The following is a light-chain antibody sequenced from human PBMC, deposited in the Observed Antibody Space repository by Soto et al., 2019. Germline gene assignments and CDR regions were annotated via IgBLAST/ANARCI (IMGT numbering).Light chain of an antibody. CDR3: QSYDTSLRDYV. V-gene: IGLV1-40*01. CDR2: SNT. J-gene: IGLJ1*01. CDR1: SSNIGAYYD. Sequence: QSVLAQPPSVSGAPGQGVTISCTGSSSNIGAYYDVHWYQQVPGTAPKLLIFSNTNRPSGVPDRFSGSKSGTSASLAITGLQAEDEADYYCQSYDTSLRDYVFGTGTKATVL.